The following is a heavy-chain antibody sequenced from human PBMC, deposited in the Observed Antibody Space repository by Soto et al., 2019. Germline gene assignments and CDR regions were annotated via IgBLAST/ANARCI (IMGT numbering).Heavy chain of an antibody. V-gene: IGHV1-2*02. Sequence: ASVKVSCKASGYTFTGYYMHWVRQAPGQGLEWMGWINPNSGGTNYAQNFQGRVTMTRDTSISTAYMELSRLRSDDTAVYYCAREPLSGYSYGSAYYYYGMDVWGQGTTVTVSS. CDR1: GYTFTGYY. CDR3: AREPLSGYSYGSAYYYYGMDV. CDR2: INPNSGGT. D-gene: IGHD5-18*01. J-gene: IGHJ6*02.